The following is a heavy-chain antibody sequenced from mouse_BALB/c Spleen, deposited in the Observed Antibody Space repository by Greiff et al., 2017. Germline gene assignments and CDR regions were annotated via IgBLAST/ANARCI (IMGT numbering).Heavy chain of an antibody. CDR1: GFTFSSYT. D-gene: IGHD6-5*01. CDR3: ARREALYYYDMDY. Sequence: DVKLEESGGGLVKPGGSLKLSCAASGFTFSSYTMSWVRQTPEKRLEWVAYISNGGGSTYYPDTVKGRFTISRDNAKNTLYLQMSSLKSEDTAMYYCARREALYYYDMDYWGQGTSFTVSS. CDR2: ISNGGGST. J-gene: IGHJ4*01. V-gene: IGHV5-12-2*01.